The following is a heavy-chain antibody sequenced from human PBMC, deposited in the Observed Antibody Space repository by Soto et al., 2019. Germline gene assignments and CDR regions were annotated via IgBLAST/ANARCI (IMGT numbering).Heavy chain of an antibody. CDR1: GYSFTSYW. Sequence: GESLKISCKGSGYSFTSYWIGWVRQMPGKGLEWMGIIYPGDSDTRYSPSFQAQVTISADKSISTSYLQWSSLKASDTPMYYCAGSRWFPNTVYYYYGIDVWGQGTTVTVSS. D-gene: IGHD3-10*01. CDR2: IYPGDSDT. J-gene: IGHJ6*02. V-gene: IGHV5-51*01. CDR3: AGSRWFPNTVYYYYGIDV.